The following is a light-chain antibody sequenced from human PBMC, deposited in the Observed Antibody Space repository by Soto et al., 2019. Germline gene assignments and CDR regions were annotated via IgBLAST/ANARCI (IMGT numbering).Light chain of an antibody. CDR2: GPS. J-gene: IGKJ2*03. V-gene: IGKV1-27*01. CDR1: QGIRTH. CDR3: QMYYSAPYS. Sequence: DIQMTQSPSSLSASVGDRVTITCRASQGIRTHLAWYQQKPGTVPKLLIYGPSTLQSGVPSRFSGSGSGTDFTLTISSLQPEDVATYYCQMYYSAPYSFGQGTKLEIK.